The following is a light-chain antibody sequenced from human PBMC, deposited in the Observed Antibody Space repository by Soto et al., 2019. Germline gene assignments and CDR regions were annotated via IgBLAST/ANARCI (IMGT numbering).Light chain of an antibody. CDR2: GAS. Sequence: EIVMTQSPAPLSVSPGERATLSCRASQSVSSNLAWYQQKPGQAPRLLIYGASTRATGIPARFSGSGSGTEFTLTISSLQSEDFAVYYCQQYNNWPVFGPGTKVDIK. CDR1: QSVSSN. J-gene: IGKJ3*01. CDR3: QQYNNWPV. V-gene: IGKV3-15*01.